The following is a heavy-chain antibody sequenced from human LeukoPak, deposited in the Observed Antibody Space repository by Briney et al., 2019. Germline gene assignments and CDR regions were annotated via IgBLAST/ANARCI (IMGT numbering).Heavy chain of an antibody. V-gene: IGHV3-74*01. CDR2: INSDGSST. Sequence: PGGSLRLSCAASGFNFSSYWMHWVRQAPGKGLVWVSRINSDGSSTSYADSMKGRFTISRGNAKNTLYLQMNSLRVEDTAVYYCARGGAAMAYYWGQGTLVTVSS. J-gene: IGHJ4*02. CDR3: ARGGAAMAYY. D-gene: IGHD5-18*01. CDR1: GFNFSSYW.